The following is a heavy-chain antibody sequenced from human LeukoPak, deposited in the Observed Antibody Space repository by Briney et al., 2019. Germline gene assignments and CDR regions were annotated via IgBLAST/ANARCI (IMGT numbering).Heavy chain of an antibody. J-gene: IGHJ4*02. CDR1: GFTFSNYA. CDR3: SKWGDYDVLTGYYDSDF. CDR2: IVGSGGST. V-gene: IGHV3-23*01. D-gene: IGHD3-9*01. Sequence: RGSLRLSCAASGFTFSNYAMSWVRQAPGKGLEWVSAIVGSGGSTYYADSVKGRFSISRDNSKNTLFLQMNSPRVEDTALYYCSKWGDYDVLTGYYDSDFWGQGTLVTVSS.